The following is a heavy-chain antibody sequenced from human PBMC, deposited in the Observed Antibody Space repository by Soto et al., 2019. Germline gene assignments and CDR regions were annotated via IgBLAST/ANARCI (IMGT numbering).Heavy chain of an antibody. CDR3: ARDNNGDHYYYGMDV. CDR2: IYYSGNT. J-gene: IGHJ6*02. D-gene: IGHD2-21*02. Sequence: QVQLQESGPGLVRPSQTLSLTCTVSGGSIRSGGYYWSWIRQHPEKGLEWIGNIYYSGNTYYNPSLKSRVIISVDTSKNQCSLRLSSVTAADTAVYYCARDNNGDHYYYGMDVWGHGTAVTVSS. V-gene: IGHV4-31*03. CDR1: GGSIRSGGYY.